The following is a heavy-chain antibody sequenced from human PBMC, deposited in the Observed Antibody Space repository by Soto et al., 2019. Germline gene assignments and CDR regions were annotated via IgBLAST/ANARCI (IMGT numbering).Heavy chain of an antibody. J-gene: IGHJ4*02. Sequence: LSLTCAASGFTFSSYAMSWVRQAPGKGLEWVSAISGSGGSTYYADSVKGRFTISRDNSKNTLYLQMNSLRAEDTAVYYCAKLRRGQLRLGELSLDYWGQGTLVTVSS. CDR2: ISGSGGST. CDR3: AKLRRGQLRLGELSLDY. CDR1: GFTFSSYA. D-gene: IGHD3-16*02. V-gene: IGHV3-23*01.